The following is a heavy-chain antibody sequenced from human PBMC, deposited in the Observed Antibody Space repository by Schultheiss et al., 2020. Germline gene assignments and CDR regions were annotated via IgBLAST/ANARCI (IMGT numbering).Heavy chain of an antibody. CDR1: GGSISSSCYY. Sequence: SETLSLTCTVSGGSISSSCYYWGWIRQPPGKGLEWIGSIYYSGTTYYNPSLKSRVTISVDTSKNQFSLKLSSVTAADTAVYFCARHGPQGRLNWFDPWGQGTLVTVSS. CDR3: ARHGPQGRLNWFDP. CDR2: IYYSGTT. D-gene: IGHD3-16*01. J-gene: IGHJ5*02. V-gene: IGHV4-39*01.